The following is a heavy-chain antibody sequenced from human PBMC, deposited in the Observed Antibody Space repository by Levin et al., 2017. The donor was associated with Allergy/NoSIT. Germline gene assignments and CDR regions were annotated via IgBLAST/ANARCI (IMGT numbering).Heavy chain of an antibody. V-gene: IGHV4-59*01. CDR1: GGSISNYY. Sequence: SETLSLTCNVSGGSISNYYWSWIRQPPGKRLEWIGYVYYSGNTNYNPSLKSRVTISVDTSKKQFSLTLTSVTAADTAVYYCARGVRGGSRGDNWFDPWGQGTLVTVSS. CDR3: ARGVRGGSRGDNWFDP. CDR2: VYYSGNT. J-gene: IGHJ5*02. D-gene: IGHD3-10*01.